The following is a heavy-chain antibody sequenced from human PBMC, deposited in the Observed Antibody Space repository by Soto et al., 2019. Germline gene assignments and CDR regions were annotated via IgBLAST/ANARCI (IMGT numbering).Heavy chain of an antibody. J-gene: IGHJ4*02. V-gene: IGHV3-30*01. D-gene: IGHD1-26*01. CDR3: ARDVIVDAPDYFHY. Sequence: QVQLVESGGGVVQPGRSLRLSCAASGLTFTNCAMHWVRQAPGKGLEWVAVVGSDGMHKYYGDFVKGRFTISRDTSENTVYLQMDRLTSEDTAVYYCARDVIVDAPDYFHYWGRGTLVTVSS. CDR1: GLTFTNCA. CDR2: VGSDGMHK.